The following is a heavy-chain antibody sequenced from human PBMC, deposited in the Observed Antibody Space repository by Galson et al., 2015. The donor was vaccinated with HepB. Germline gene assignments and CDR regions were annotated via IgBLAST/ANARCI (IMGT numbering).Heavy chain of an antibody. D-gene: IGHD2-8*01. CDR3: ARGPTQWGAFDI. J-gene: IGHJ3*02. Sequence: SLRLSCAASGFTFSSYGMHWVRQAPGKGLEWVAVIWYDGSNKYYADSVKGRFTIPRDNSKNTLYLQMNSLRAEDTAVYYCARGPTQWGAFDIWGQGTMVTASS. V-gene: IGHV3-33*01. CDR1: GFTFSSYG. CDR2: IWYDGSNK.